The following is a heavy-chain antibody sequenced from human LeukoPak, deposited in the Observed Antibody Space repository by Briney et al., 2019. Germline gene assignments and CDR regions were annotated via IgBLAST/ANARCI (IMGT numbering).Heavy chain of an antibody. Sequence: GGSLRLSCAASGFTFSSYGMTWVRQAPGKGLEWVSAISGSGGSTYYADSVKGRSTISRDNSKNTLYLQMNSLRAEDTAVYYCARDKIVGAANLDYWGQGTLVTVSS. V-gene: IGHV3-23*01. CDR2: ISGSGGST. J-gene: IGHJ4*02. CDR3: ARDKIVGAANLDY. CDR1: GFTFSSYG. D-gene: IGHD1-26*01.